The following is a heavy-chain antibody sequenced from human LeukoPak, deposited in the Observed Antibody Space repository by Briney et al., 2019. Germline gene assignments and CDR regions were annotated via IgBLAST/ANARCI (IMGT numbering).Heavy chain of an antibody. Sequence: GGSLRLFCAACRFSLRSYAMRWVRQAPAKGLEWVSAISGRGGSTYYADPGKGVFTISRDNPKNTQYQQMNSLRAEDMAVYYCAKDRWFQSRGWSGAFDIWGQGTMVTVSS. CDR2: ISGRGGST. D-gene: IGHD6-19*01. CDR3: AKDRWFQSRGWSGAFDI. V-gene: IGHV3-23*01. CDR1: RFSLRSYA. J-gene: IGHJ3*02.